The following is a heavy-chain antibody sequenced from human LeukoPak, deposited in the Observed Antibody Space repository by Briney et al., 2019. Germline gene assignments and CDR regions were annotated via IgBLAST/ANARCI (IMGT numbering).Heavy chain of an antibody. Sequence: GGSLRLSCAASVFTFSSYSMNWVRQAPGKGLEWVSPISSSSSYIYYAESVKGRFTISRDNDKNSLYLQMNSLRAEDTAVYYCAFLSSSSSSAFDIWGQGTMVTVSS. CDR3: AFLSSSSSSAFDI. CDR1: VFTFSSYS. V-gene: IGHV3-21*01. J-gene: IGHJ3*02. D-gene: IGHD6-6*01. CDR2: ISSSSSYI.